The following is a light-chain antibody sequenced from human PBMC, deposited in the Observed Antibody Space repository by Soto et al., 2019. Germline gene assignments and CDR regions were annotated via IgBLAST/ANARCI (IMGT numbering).Light chain of an antibody. CDR2: EVS. CDR3: SSNAGSNNLV. J-gene: IGLJ2*01. Sequence: QSVLTQPPSASGTPGQSVTIPCTGTSSDVGNYNYVSWYQQHPGKAPKLMIYEVSRRPSGGPDRFSGSKSGNTASLTVSGLQAEDEADYYCSSNAGSNNLVFGGGTKVTVL. CDR1: SSDVGNYNY. V-gene: IGLV2-8*01.